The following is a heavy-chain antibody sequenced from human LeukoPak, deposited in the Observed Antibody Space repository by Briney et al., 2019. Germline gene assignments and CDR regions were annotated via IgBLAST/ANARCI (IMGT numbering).Heavy chain of an antibody. Sequence: QSGGSLRLSCAASGSTFSIYGITWVRQAPGKGLEWVSTISATGGSTYYADSVKGRFTISRDNSKDTLYLQMNSLRAEDTAVYYCAKGGYSSGWRNYFDYWGQGTLVTVSS. D-gene: IGHD6-19*01. CDR1: GSTFSIYG. CDR3: AKGGYSSGWRNYFDY. CDR2: ISATGGST. V-gene: IGHV3-23*01. J-gene: IGHJ4*02.